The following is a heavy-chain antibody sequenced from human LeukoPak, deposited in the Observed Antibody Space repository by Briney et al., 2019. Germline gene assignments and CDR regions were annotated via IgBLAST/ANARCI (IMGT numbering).Heavy chain of an antibody. CDR2: IYPGDSDT. J-gene: IGHJ4*02. CDR3: ARRGEAMDPFDY. V-gene: IGHV5-51*01. D-gene: IGHD5-18*01. Sequence: GASLQISCKGSGYSFTTYWIGWVRQMPGKGLEWMWAIYPGDSDTRYSPSFQGQVTISADKSNSTAYLQWSSLKASDAAIYYCARRGEAMDPFDYWGQGTLVTVS. CDR1: GYSFTTYW.